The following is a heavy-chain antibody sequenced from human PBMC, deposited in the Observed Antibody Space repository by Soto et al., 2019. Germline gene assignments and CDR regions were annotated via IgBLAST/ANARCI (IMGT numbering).Heavy chain of an antibody. CDR2: INNDGSNT. Sequence: HPGGSLRLSCAASGFIFSNYWIHWVRKAPGKGLVWVAGINNDGSNTNYADFVKGRFTIFRDNAKNTLYLQMNSLRAEDTAVYYCVLTHAAYWGQGTLVTVSS. V-gene: IGHV3-74*01. D-gene: IGHD2-15*01. CDR1: GFIFSNYW. J-gene: IGHJ4*02. CDR3: VLTHAAY.